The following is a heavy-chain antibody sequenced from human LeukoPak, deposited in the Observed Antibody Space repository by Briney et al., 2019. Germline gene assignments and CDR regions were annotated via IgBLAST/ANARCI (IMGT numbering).Heavy chain of an antibody. CDR3: ARWVAAAGY. D-gene: IGHD6-13*01. V-gene: IGHV3-74*01. J-gene: IGHJ4*02. CDR1: GFTFSSYW. CDR2: INSDGSST. Sequence: HPGRSLRPSCAASGFTFSSYWIHSVRQAPGKGLVWVSRINSDGSSTSYADSVKGRFTISRDNAKNTLYLQMNSLRAEDTAVYYCARWVAAAGYWGQGTLVTVSS.